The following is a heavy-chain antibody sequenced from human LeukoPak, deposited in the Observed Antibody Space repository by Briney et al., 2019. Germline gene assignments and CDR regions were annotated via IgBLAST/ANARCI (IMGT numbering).Heavy chain of an antibody. D-gene: IGHD3-16*01. J-gene: IGHJ4*02. CDR1: GYTFTSFD. CDR3: ARGPPIWGMLGY. V-gene: IGHV1-8*01. Sequence: ASVKVSCKASGYTFTSFDFNWVRQATGQGLEWMGWMKSNNGHTGYAQKFQGRVTMTRDTSISTAYMELSSLTFEDTAVYYCARGPPIWGMLGYWGQGTLVTVSS. CDR2: MKSNNGHT.